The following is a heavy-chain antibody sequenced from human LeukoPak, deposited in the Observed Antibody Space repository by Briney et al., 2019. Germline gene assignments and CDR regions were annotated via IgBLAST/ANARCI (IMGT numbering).Heavy chain of an antibody. V-gene: IGHV4-39*07. J-gene: IGHJ4*02. CDR2: ICYSGST. D-gene: IGHD5-18*01. Sequence: SDTLSLTCTVSGGSISSSSYYWGWIRQPPGKGLEWIGSICYSGSTYYNPSLKSRVTISVDTSKNQFSLKLSSVTAADTAVYYCARSDTAMLPDYWGQGTLVTVSS. CDR3: ARSDTAMLPDY. CDR1: GGSISSSSYY.